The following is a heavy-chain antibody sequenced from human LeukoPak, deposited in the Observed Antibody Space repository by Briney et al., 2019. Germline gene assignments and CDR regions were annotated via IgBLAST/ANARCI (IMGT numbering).Heavy chain of an antibody. V-gene: IGHV1-2*02. CDR2: MNPNSDGT. D-gene: IGHD3-16*02. CDR1: GYTLTGYY. J-gene: IGHJ5*02. Sequence: ASVKVSCKASGYTLTGYYMHWVRQAPGQGLEWMGWMNPNSDGTKYAQKFQGRVTMTRDTSISTAYMELSRLRSDDTAMYYCARDKLGLGELSLYDQWGQGTLVTVFS. CDR3: ARDKLGLGELSLYDQ.